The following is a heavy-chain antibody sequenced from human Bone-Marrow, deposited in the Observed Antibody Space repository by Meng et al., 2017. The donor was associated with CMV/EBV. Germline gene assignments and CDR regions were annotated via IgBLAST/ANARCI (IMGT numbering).Heavy chain of an antibody. J-gene: IGHJ6*02. CDR3: ARAECDFWSGQSTPDYYYGMDV. Sequence: SAKVSCKASGGTSSSYAISWVLQAPGQGLEWMGGIIPIFGTENYAQKFQGRVTITTDESTSTAYMELSSLRSEDTAVYYCARAECDFWSGQSTPDYYYGMDVWGQGTTVTVSS. CDR2: IIPIFGTE. D-gene: IGHD3-3*01. CDR1: GGTSSSYA. V-gene: IGHV1-69*05.